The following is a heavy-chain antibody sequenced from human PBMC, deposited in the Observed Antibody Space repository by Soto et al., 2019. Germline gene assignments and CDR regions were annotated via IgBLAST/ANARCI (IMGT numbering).Heavy chain of an antibody. CDR1: GFTFSSYS. D-gene: IGHD3-22*01. CDR3: ARSPSDLSSGYLAY. J-gene: IGHJ4*02. Sequence: GGSQRLSCAASGFTFSSYSMNWVRQAPGKGLEWVSSISSSSSYIYYADSVKGRFTISRDNAKNSLYLQMNSLRAEDTAVYYCARSPSDLSSGYLAYWGQGTLVTVSS. V-gene: IGHV3-21*06. CDR2: ISSSSSYI.